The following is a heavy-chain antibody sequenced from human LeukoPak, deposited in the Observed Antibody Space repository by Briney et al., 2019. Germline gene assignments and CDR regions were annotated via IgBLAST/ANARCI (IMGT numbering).Heavy chain of an antibody. Sequence: GGSLRLSCAASGFTFSSYSMNWVRQAPGRGLEWVSYISSSSNTIYYADSVKGRFTISRDNAKNSLYLQMNSLRDEDTALYYCVTDTSMGGLFDYWGQGTLVTVSS. J-gene: IGHJ4*02. CDR2: ISSSSNTI. D-gene: IGHD5-18*01. CDR1: GFTFSSYS. CDR3: VTDTSMGGLFDY. V-gene: IGHV3-48*02.